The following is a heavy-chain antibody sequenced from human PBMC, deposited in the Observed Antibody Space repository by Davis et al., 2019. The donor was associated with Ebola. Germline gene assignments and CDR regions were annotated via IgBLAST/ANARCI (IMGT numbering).Heavy chain of an antibody. D-gene: IGHD6-19*01. CDR1: GSNYDIAW. CDR2: IKPDASEK. V-gene: IGHV3-7*01. Sequence: PGGSLRLSCVVSGSNYDIAWVSWVRQAPGKGLEWVANIKPDASEKYSVDSVKGRFTISRDNAKNSLYLQMNSLRAEDTAVYYCVICAQQWLVHWGQGTLVTVSS. CDR3: VICAQQWLVH. J-gene: IGHJ4*02.